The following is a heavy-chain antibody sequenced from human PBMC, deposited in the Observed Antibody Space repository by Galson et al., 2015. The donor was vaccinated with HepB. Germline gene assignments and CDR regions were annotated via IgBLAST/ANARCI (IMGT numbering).Heavy chain of an antibody. CDR2: IIPIFGTA. Sequence: SVKVSCKASGGTFSSYAISWVRQAPGQGLEWMGGIIPIFGTANYAQKFQGRVTITADESTSTAYMELSSLRSEDTAVYYCARSAASIVGADYYYYYGMDVWGQGTTVTVSS. CDR3: ARSAASIVGADYYYYYGMDV. V-gene: IGHV1-69*13. CDR1: GGTFSSYA. J-gene: IGHJ6*02. D-gene: IGHD1-26*01.